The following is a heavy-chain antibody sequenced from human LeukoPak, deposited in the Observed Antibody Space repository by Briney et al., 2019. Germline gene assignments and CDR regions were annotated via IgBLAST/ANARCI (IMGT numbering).Heavy chain of an antibody. CDR3: ARDSMITFGGAGFDY. J-gene: IGHJ4*02. CDR2: INHSGST. V-gene: IGHV4-34*01. CDR1: GGSFSGYY. Sequence: SETLSLTCAVYGGSFSGYYWSWIRQPPGKGLGWIGEINHSGSTNYNPSLKSRVTISVDTSKNQFSLKLSSVTAADTAVYYCARDSMITFGGAGFDYWGQGTLVTVSS. D-gene: IGHD3-16*01.